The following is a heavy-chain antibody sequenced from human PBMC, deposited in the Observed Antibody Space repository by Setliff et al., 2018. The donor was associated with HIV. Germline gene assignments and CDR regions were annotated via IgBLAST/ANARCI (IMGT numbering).Heavy chain of an antibody. J-gene: IGHJ4*02. CDR1: GGSFSDYY. Sequence: SETLSLTCAVYGGSFSDYYWSWIRQSPGRGLEWIGEINHGGSTIYNPSLKSRVTISIDTSKNQSSLNLTSVTAADTAIYYCARGLDVWGTYRYRNYFDYWGQGTLVTVSS. CDR3: ARGLDVWGTYRYRNYFDY. D-gene: IGHD3-16*02. V-gene: IGHV4-34*01. CDR2: INHGGST.